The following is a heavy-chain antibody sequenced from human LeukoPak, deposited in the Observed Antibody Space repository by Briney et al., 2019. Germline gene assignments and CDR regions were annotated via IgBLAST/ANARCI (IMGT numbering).Heavy chain of an antibody. CDR2: IYSGGST. CDR1: GFTVSSNY. D-gene: IGHD6-19*01. CDR3: ARGGPIAVAGTYFDY. J-gene: IGHJ4*02. Sequence: PGGSLRLSCAASGFTVSSNYMSWVRQAPGKGLEWVSVIYSGGSTYYADSVKGRFTISRDNSKNTLYLQMNSLRAEDTAVYYCARGGPIAVAGTYFDYWGQGTLVTVSS. V-gene: IGHV3-66*01.